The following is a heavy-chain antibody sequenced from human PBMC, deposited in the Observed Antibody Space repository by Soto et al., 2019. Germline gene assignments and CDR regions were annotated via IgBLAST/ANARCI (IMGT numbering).Heavy chain of an antibody. V-gene: IGHV1-18*01. Sequence: QVQLVQSRGEVKKPGASVKVSCKTSGYSFTTYGFSWVRQAPGQGLEWMGWISGYNGNTNYAQKFQGRVTMTTDTSTSTAYMELRSLRSDDTAVYYCAREGPIPYYYYGMDVWGQGSTVTVSS. CDR3: AREGPIPYYYYGMDV. CDR2: ISGYNGNT. J-gene: IGHJ6*02. CDR1: GYSFTTYG.